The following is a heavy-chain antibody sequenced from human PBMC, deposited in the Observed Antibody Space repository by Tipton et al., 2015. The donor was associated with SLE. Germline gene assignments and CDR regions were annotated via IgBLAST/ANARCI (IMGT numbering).Heavy chain of an antibody. Sequence: QLVQSGAEVSKPGSSVRVSCKASGGTFTYHAINWVRQAPGQGLEWVGGIIPLFGTPNYAQKFQGRVTISADTSTSTAYMELSSLRSEDTAVYYCAKDYRTNSGESLFDYWGQGTLVTVSS. CDR1: GGTFTYHA. CDR2: IIPLFGTP. D-gene: IGHD7-27*01. J-gene: IGHJ4*02. CDR3: AKDYRTNSGESLFDY. V-gene: IGHV1-69*06.